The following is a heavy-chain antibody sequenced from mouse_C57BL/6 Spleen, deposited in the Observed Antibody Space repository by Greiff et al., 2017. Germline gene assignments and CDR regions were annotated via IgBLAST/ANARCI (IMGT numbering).Heavy chain of an antibody. D-gene: IGHD1-1*02. CDR3: ARLEGYGLYAMDY. V-gene: IGHV1-64*01. J-gene: IGHJ4*01. CDR2: IHPNSGST. CDR1: GYTFTSYW. Sequence: QVQLKQPGAELVKPGASVKLSCKASGYTFTSYWMHWVKQRPGQGLEWIGMIHPNSGSTNYNEKFKSKTTMTVDKSSSTAYMQLSSLTSEDSAVYYCARLEGYGLYAMDYWGQGTSVTVSS.